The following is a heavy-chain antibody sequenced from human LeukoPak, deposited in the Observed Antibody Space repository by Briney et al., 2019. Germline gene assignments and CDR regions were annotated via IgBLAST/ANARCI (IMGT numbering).Heavy chain of an antibody. V-gene: IGHV1-46*01. J-gene: IGHJ3*02. CDR3: ARAPLYEYRADNAFDI. Sequence: GASVKVSCKASGYTFTGYYMHWVRQAPGQGLEWMGIINPSGGNTSHAQKFQGRVTMTRDMSTSTVYMEMSSLRSEDTAVYYCARAPLYEYRADNAFDIWGQGTMVTVSS. CDR1: GYTFTGYY. CDR2: INPSGGNT. D-gene: IGHD3-16*01.